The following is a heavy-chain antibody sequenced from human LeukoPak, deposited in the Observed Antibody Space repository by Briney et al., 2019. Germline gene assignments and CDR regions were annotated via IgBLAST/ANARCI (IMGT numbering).Heavy chain of an antibody. CDR1: GYTFTSYY. V-gene: IGHV1-46*01. J-gene: IGHJ4*02. D-gene: IGHD5-24*01. CDR2: INPSGGST. CDR3: ARDGYNYAAYGY. Sequence: ASVKVSCMASGYTFTSYYMHWVRQAPGQGLEWMGIINPSGGSTSYAQKFQGRVTMTRDMSTSTVYMELSSLRSEDTAVYYCARDGYNYAAYGYWGQGTLVTVSS.